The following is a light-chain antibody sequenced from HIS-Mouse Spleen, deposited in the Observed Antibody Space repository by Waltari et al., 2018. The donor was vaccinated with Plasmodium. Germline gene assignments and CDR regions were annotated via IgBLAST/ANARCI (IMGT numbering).Light chain of an antibody. CDR3: YSTDSSGNHRV. Sequence: SYELTQPPPVSVSPGQTARITCPGDALPKKYDSWYQQKSGQAPVLVIYEDSKRPSGIPERFSGSSSGTMATLTISGAQVEDEADYYCYSTDSSGNHRVFGGGTKLTVL. CDR1: ALPKKY. J-gene: IGLJ3*02. CDR2: EDS. V-gene: IGLV3-10*01.